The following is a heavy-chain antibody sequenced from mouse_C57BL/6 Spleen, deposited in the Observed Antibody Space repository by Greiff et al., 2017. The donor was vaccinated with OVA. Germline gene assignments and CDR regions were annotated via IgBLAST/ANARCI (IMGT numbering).Heavy chain of an antibody. Sequence: EESGPGLVKPSQSLSLTCSVTGYSITSGYYWNWIRQFPGNKLEWMGYISYDGSNNYNPSLKNRISITRDTSKNQFFLKLNSVTTEDTATYYCARDQDYAWFAYWGQGTLVTVSA. CDR2: ISYDGSN. CDR1: GYSITSGYY. J-gene: IGHJ3*01. D-gene: IGHD2-4*01. CDR3: ARDQDYAWFAY. V-gene: IGHV3-6*01.